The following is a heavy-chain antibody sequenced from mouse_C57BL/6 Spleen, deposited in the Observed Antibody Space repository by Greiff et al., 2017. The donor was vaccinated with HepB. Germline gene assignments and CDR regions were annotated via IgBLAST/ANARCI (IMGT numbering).Heavy chain of an antibody. J-gene: IGHJ2*01. CDR2: INPSNGGT. D-gene: IGHD3-1*01. CDR3: ARSGLYLYYFDY. Sequence: VQLQQPGTELVKPGASLKLSCKASGSTFTAYRLHWVTQRPGQGLEWIGKINPSNGGTNYNEKFKSKATMTVDKSSSPAYMQLSSLTSEDSAVYYCARSGLYLYYFDYWGQGTTLTVSS. CDR1: GSTFTAYR. V-gene: IGHV1-53*01.